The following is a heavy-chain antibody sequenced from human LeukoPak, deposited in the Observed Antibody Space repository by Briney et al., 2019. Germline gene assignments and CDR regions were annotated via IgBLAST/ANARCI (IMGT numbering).Heavy chain of an antibody. D-gene: IGHD3-10*01. J-gene: IGHJ5*02. CDR3: ARGLYSYDSGSYVWFDP. CDR2: IYKSGST. Sequence: SETLSLTCTVSGGSISSGEYYWSWIRQPPGKGLEWIGYIYKSGSTSFNPSLKSRLTISVDTSKNQFSLKLSSVTAADTALYYCARGLYSYDSGSYVWFDPWGQGTLVTASS. V-gene: IGHV4-30-4*01. CDR1: GGSISSGEYY.